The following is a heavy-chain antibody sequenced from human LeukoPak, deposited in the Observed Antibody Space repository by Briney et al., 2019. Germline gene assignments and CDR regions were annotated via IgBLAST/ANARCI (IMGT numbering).Heavy chain of an antibody. D-gene: IGHD3-22*01. J-gene: IGHJ6*02. CDR2: FDPEDGDT. CDR3: ATEVVVVSSYGMDV. Sequence: ASVKVSCKVSGYTLTELSMHWVRQAPGKGLEWMGGFDPEDGDTIYAQKFQGRVTMTEDTSTDTAYMELSSLRSEDTAVYYCATEVVVVSSYGMDVWGQGTTVTVSS. CDR1: GYTLTELS. V-gene: IGHV1-24*01.